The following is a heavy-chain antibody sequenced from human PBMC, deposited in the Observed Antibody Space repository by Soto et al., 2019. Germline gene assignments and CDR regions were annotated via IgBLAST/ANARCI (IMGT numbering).Heavy chain of an antibody. CDR2: ISSNTSAT. Sequence: QSGGSLRLSCAGSGFTFSSYSMNWVRQAPGKGLEWVSSISSNTSATFYAGSVEGRFTISRDNAKNSLFLQMNILGDEDTAVYYCAREDTEAFDIWGQGTVVTVSS. CDR1: GFTFSSYS. CDR3: AREDTEAFDI. J-gene: IGHJ3*02. V-gene: IGHV3-48*02.